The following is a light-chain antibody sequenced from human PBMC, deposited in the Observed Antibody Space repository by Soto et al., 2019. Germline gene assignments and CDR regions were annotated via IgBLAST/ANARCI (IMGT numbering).Light chain of an antibody. CDR3: QDYNSYSES. V-gene: IGKV1-5*03. CDR1: QSISSW. J-gene: IGKJ1*01. Sequence: MPVYQSSPPLSETVHNRVXXACRASQSISSWLAWYQQKPGKAPKLLIYKASTLKSRVPSRFSRSGSRTEFTLTISSLQPDDFATYYCQDYNSYSESFGQGTIV. CDR2: KAS.